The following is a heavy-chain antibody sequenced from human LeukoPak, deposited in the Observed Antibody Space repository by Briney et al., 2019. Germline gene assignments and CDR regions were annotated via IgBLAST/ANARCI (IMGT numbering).Heavy chain of an antibody. D-gene: IGHD6-13*01. Sequence: GGSLRLSCAASGFTFSSYAMSWVRQAPGKGLEWVSAISGSGGSTYYADSVKGRFTISRDNSKNTLYLQMNSLRAEDTAVYHCAKVRGLSAAAGTDYWGQGTLVTVSS. CDR3: AKVRGLSAAAGTDY. CDR2: ISGSGGST. J-gene: IGHJ4*02. CDR1: GFTFSSYA. V-gene: IGHV3-23*01.